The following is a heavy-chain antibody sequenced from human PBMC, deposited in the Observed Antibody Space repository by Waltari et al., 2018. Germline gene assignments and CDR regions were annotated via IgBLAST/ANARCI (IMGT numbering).Heavy chain of an antibody. Sequence: QVQLQASGPGLVKPSETLSLTCTVSGGSISSHYWSWIRQPPGKGLEWIGYIYYSGSTNYNPSLKSRVTISVDTSKNQFSLKLSSVTAADTAVYYCARYIAVAGNFDYWGQGTLVTVSS. V-gene: IGHV4-59*11. D-gene: IGHD6-19*01. CDR3: ARYIAVAGNFDY. CDR2: IYYSGST. J-gene: IGHJ4*02. CDR1: GGSISSHY.